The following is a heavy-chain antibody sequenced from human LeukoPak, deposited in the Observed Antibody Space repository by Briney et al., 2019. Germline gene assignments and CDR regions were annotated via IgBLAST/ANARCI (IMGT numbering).Heavy chain of an antibody. CDR1: GGSISGSSYF. D-gene: IGHD3-10*01. CDR2: IYYSGNT. Sequence: SETLSLTCAVSGGSISGSSYFWGWIRQPPGKGLEWIGSIYYSGNTYYNPSLKSRVTISVDTSKNQFTLKLSSVTAADTAVYYCARLKEGIDYWGQGTLVTVSS. J-gene: IGHJ4*02. V-gene: IGHV4-39*01. CDR3: ARLKEGIDY.